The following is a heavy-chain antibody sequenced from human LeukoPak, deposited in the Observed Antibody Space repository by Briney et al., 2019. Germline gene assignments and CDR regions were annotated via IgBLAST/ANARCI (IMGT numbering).Heavy chain of an antibody. V-gene: IGHV4-61*02. CDR3: ARVASVPAATFHY. D-gene: IGHD2-2*01. J-gene: IGHJ4*02. Sequence: SETLSLTCTVSGGSISSGSYYWSWIRQPAGKELEWIGRIYTSGSTNYNPSLKSRVTISVDTSKNQFSLKLSSVTATDTAVYYCARVASVPAATFHYWGQGTLVTVSS. CDR2: IYTSGST. CDR1: GGSISSGSYY.